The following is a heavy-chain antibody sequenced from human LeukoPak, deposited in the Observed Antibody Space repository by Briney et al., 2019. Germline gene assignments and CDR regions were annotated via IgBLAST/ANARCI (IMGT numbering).Heavy chain of an antibody. CDR3: AKDYFSRNGVFDAFDL. CDR1: GFTFSEFA. D-gene: IGHD3-3*02. Sequence: GGSLRLSCVASGFTFSEFAMSWVRQAPGAGPEWVSAIGGPGTDTYYADSVKGRFTVSRDNSENTMYLQMSGLRAEDTAIYYCAKDYFSRNGVFDAFDLWGHGTTVTAS. V-gene: IGHV3-23*01. J-gene: IGHJ3*01. CDR2: IGGPGTDT.